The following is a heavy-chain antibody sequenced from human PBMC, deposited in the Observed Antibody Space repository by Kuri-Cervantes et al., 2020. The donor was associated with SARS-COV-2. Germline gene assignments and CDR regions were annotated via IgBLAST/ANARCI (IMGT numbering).Heavy chain of an antibody. D-gene: IGHD1-26*01. Sequence: GGSLRLSCAASGFTFSNAWMSWVRQAPGKGLEWVGRIKSKTDGGTTDYAAPVKGRFTISRDNSKNTLYLQMNSLRAEDTAVYYCAKDRPSGSYLNYFDYWGQGTLGTVSS. CDR1: GFTFSNAW. V-gene: IGHV3-15*01. J-gene: IGHJ4*02. CDR3: AKDRPSGSYLNYFDY. CDR2: IKSKTDGGTT.